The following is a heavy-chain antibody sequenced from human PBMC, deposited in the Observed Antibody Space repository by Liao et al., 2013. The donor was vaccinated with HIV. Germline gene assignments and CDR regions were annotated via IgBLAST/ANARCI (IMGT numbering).Heavy chain of an antibody. V-gene: IGHV4-34*01. D-gene: IGHD1-1*01. CDR1: GGSFSEDY. CDR3: AKVPGATAP. J-gene: IGHJ5*02. CDR2: IDRNGST. Sequence: QVQLQQWGAGLLKPSXTLSLTCAVSGGSFSEDYWSWIRQSPDKRLEWIGDIDRNGSTSYNPSLESRVTISIDTSKNQFFLKLTSLTAADTAVYYCAKVPGATAPWGQGTLVTVSS.